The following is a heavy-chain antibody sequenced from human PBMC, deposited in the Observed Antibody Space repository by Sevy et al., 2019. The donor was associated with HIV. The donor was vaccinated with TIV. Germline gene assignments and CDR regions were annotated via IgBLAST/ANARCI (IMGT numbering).Heavy chain of an antibody. V-gene: IGHV3-48*01. Sequence: GGSLRLSCAASGFTFSSYSMNWVRQAPGKGLEWVSYISSSSTIYYADSVKGRFTISRDNAKNSLYLQMNSLRAEDTAVYYCARGVVGYYYMDVWGKGTTVTVSS. CDR3: ARGVVGYYYMDV. CDR1: GFTFSSYS. J-gene: IGHJ6*03. CDR2: ISSSSTI.